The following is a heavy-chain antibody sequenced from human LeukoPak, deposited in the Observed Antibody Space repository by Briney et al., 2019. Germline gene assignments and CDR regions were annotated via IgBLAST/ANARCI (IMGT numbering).Heavy chain of an antibody. Sequence: GGSLRLSCAASGFTFDDYGMSWVRQAPGKGLEWVSGINWNGGSTGYADSVKGRLTISRDNAKNSLYPQMNSLRAEDTALSYCATSARGVSGFYFDYWGQGTLVTVSS. CDR1: GFTFDDYG. D-gene: IGHD3-10*01. CDR2: INWNGGST. CDR3: ATSARGVSGFYFDY. V-gene: IGHV3-20*04. J-gene: IGHJ4*02.